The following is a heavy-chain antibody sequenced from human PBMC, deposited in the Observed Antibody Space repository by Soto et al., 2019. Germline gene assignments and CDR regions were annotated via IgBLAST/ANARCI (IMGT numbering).Heavy chain of an antibody. Sequence: QVQLRESGPGLVKTSGTLSLTCAVSGGSISTITWWSWVRQPPGKGLQWIGEIYHSGSTNYNPSLNSRVTISVDKSMNQFSLELSSVTAADTAVYYCARDLGSCSSTSCRPLDYWGQGTLVTVSS. CDR3: ARDLGSCSSTSCRPLDY. CDR1: GGSISTITW. D-gene: IGHD2-2*03. V-gene: IGHV4-4*02. J-gene: IGHJ4*02. CDR2: IYHSGST.